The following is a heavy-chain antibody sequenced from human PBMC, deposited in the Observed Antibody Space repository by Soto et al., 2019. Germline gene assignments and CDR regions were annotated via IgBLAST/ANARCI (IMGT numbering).Heavy chain of an antibody. CDR3: ARAPPGDYDILTGYRYYYYYGMDV. V-gene: IGHV1-69*13. CDR1: GGTFSSYA. Sequence: SVKVSCKASGGTFSSYAISWVRQAPGQGLEWMGGIIPTFGTANYAQKFQGRVTITADESTSTAYMELSSLRSEDTAVYYCARAPPGDYDILTGYRYYYYYGMDVWGQGTTVTVSS. CDR2: IIPTFGTA. J-gene: IGHJ6*02. D-gene: IGHD3-9*01.